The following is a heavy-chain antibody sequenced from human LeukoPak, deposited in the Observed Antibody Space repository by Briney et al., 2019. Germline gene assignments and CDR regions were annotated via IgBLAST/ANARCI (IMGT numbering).Heavy chain of an antibody. Sequence: QPGGSLRLSCAASGFTFTSYAMSWVRPAPGKGLEWVSKIGGSGTSTYYADSVKGRFTISRDNSKNTLYLQMNSLRAEDTAVYYCARRTIFAGMDVWGQGTTVTVSS. J-gene: IGHJ6*02. CDR2: IGGSGTST. CDR3: ARRTIFAGMDV. D-gene: IGHD3-3*01. CDR1: GFTFTSYA. V-gene: IGHV3-23*01.